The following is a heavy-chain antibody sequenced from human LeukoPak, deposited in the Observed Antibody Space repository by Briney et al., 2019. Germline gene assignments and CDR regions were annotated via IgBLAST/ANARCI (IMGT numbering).Heavy chain of an antibody. D-gene: IGHD2/OR15-2a*01. Sequence: GGSLRISCAASGFTFSSYSMTWVRQAPGKGLEWVSYISSSSSTIYYADSVKGRFTISRDNAKNSLYLQMNSLRDEDTAVNYCARLDDFLNDYWGQGTLVTVSS. CDR3: ARLDDFLNDY. J-gene: IGHJ4*02. V-gene: IGHV3-48*02. CDR2: ISSSSSTI. CDR1: GFTFSSYS.